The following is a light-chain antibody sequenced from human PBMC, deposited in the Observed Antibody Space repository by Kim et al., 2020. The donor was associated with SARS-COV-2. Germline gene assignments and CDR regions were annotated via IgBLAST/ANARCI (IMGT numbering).Light chain of an antibody. CDR1: QSVTNRD. CDR3: QHNDNSAT. V-gene: IGKV3-20*01. J-gene: IGKJ5*01. CDR2: GVS. Sequence: LSPGETGTLTCRTSQSVTNRDLAWYQQKPGQAPRLRIYGVSSRATGVPDRFSGSGSGTDFTLTISRVGPEDFAVYYCQHNDNSATFGQGTRLEIK.